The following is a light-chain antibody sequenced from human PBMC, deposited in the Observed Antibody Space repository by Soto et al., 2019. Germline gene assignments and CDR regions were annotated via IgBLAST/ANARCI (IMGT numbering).Light chain of an antibody. V-gene: IGKV1-5*03. CDR2: KAS. Sequence: DIHMTHSPSTLSASVGDRVTITCRASQSISNWLAWYQQKPGEAPKLLIYKASNLENGVPSRFSGSGSGTEFTLTISSLKSDDFATYYCQQYNSYSWTFGQGTKVDIK. CDR3: QQYNSYSWT. CDR1: QSISNW. J-gene: IGKJ1*01.